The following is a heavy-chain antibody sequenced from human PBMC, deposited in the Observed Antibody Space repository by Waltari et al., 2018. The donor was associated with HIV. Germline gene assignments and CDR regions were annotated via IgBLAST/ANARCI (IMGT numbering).Heavy chain of an antibody. Sequence: QLQLQESGPGLVKPSETLSLTCTVSGGSITSSSYSWGWIRQPPGKGLEWIGNIYYSGSAYYNSSLKSRVTISVDMSKNQFSLKLNSVTAADTAVYYCARDRYYYARTGSPDYWGQGTLVTVSS. D-gene: IGHD3-22*01. CDR1: GGSITSSSYS. CDR2: IYYSGSA. CDR3: ARDRYYYARTGSPDY. V-gene: IGHV4-39*02. J-gene: IGHJ4*02.